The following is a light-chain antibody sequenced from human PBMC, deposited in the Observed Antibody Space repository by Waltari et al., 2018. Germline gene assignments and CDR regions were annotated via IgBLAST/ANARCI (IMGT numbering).Light chain of an antibody. CDR3: QQYSSSVMYT. CDR2: AAS. CDR1: QSVSRSR. V-gene: IGKV3-20*01. Sequence: FLTQAPDTLPLSPGERAPLSCRASQSVSRSRLAWYQHKPGQAPRLLMYAASTRATGIPDRFSGSGSGTDFSLSISRVEPEDFAVYYCQQYSSSVMYTFGQGTKLEIK. J-gene: IGKJ2*01.